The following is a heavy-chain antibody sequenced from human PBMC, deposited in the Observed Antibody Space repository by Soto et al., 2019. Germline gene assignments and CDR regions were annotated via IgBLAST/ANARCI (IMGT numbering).Heavy chain of an antibody. J-gene: IGHJ3*02. CDR3: ALSQDAFDI. CDR1: GYTFTSYA. V-gene: IGHV1-69*13. CDR2: ISAIFGTA. Sequence: GAPAKLSCKASGYTFTSYAISWVRQAPGQGLEWMGWISAIFGTANYAQKFQGRVTITADESTSTAYMELSSLRSEDTAVYYCALSQDAFDIWGQGTMVTVSS.